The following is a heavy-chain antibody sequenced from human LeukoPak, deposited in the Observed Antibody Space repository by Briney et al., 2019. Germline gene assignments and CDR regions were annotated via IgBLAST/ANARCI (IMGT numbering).Heavy chain of an antibody. Sequence: SGPTLLKPTQTLTLTCTFSGFSLSTSGVGVGWIRQPPGKALEWLALIYWNDDKRYSPSLKSRLTITKDTSKNQVVLTMTNMDPVDTATYYCAHIPMRGLTDLFDYWGQGTLVTVSS. CDR3: AHIPMRGLTDLFDY. CDR1: GFSLSTSGVG. D-gene: IGHD3-10*01. V-gene: IGHV2-5*01. CDR2: IYWNDDK. J-gene: IGHJ4*02.